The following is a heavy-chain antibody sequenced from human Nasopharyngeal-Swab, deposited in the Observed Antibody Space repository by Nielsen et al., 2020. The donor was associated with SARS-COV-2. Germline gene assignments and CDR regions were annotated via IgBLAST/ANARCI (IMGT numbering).Heavy chain of an antibody. J-gene: IGHJ6*02. CDR1: GYSISSGYY. CDR3: TYSSSWYFYGMDV. Sequence: SETLSLTCTVSGYSISSGYYWGWIRQPPGKGLEWIGSIYHSGSTYYNPSLKSRVTISVDTSKNQFSLKLSSVTAADTAVYYCTYSSSWYFYGMDVWGRGTTVTVSS. V-gene: IGHV4-38-2*02. D-gene: IGHD6-13*01. CDR2: IYHSGST.